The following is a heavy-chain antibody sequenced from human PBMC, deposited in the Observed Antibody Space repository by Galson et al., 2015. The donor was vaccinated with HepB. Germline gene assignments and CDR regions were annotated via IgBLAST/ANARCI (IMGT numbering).Heavy chain of an antibody. D-gene: IGHD3-22*01. Sequence: SVKVSCKASGGTFSSYAISWVRQAPGQGLEWMGRIIPILGIANYAQKFQGRVTITADKSTSTAYMELSSLRSEDTAVYYCARRMPDSSGYAYWGQGTLVTVSS. J-gene: IGHJ4*02. CDR1: GGTFSSYA. CDR2: IIPILGIA. CDR3: ARRMPDSSGYAY. V-gene: IGHV1-69*04.